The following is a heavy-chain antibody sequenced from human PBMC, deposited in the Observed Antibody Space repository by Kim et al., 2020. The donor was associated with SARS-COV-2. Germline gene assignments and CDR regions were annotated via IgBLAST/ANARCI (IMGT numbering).Heavy chain of an antibody. V-gene: IGHV3-74*01. D-gene: IGHD4-17*01. Sequence: GSNPGYADSVKGRFTVSRDNAKNTLYLQMNSLRVEDTAVYYCARGTYGDYWGQGTLVTVSS. J-gene: IGHJ4*02. CDR2: GSNP. CDR3: ARGTYGDY.